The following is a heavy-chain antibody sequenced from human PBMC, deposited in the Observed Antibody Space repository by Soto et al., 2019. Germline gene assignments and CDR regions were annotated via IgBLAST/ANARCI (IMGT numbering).Heavy chain of an antibody. V-gene: IGHV3-23*01. J-gene: IGHJ4*02. CDR2: ISGSGGST. CDR1: GFTFSSYA. Sequence: LRLSCAASGFTFSSYAMSWVRQAPGKGLEWVSAISGSGGSTYYADSVRGRFTISRDNSQNTLYLQMNSLRAEDTAVYYCAKYGSSSWFFDYWGQGTLVTVSS. CDR3: AKYGSSSWFFDY. D-gene: IGHD6-13*01.